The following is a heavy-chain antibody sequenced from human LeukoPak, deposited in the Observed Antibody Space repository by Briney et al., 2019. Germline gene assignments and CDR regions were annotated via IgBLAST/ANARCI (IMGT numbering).Heavy chain of an antibody. J-gene: IGHJ4*02. CDR2: IRSKAYGGTT. V-gene: IGHV3-49*03. CDR3: TRSRLLSPFDY. CDR1: GFTFGDYA. D-gene: IGHD2-2*01. Sequence: GGSLRLSCTASGFTFGDYAMSWFRQAPGKGLEWVGFIRSKAYGGTTEYAASVKGRFTISRDDSKSIAYLQMSSLKTEDTAVYYCTRSRLLSPFDYWGQGTLVTVSS.